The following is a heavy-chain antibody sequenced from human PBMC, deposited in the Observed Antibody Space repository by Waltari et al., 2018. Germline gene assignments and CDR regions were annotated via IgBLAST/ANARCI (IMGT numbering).Heavy chain of an antibody. V-gene: IGHV3-33*01. D-gene: IGHD1-26*01. CDR1: GFTFSSYG. CDR3: ARDLVGFDY. Sequence: QVQLVESGGGVVQPGRSLSLSCAASGFTFSSYGLHWVRQAPGKGLEWVAVIWYDGSNKYYADSVKGRFTISRDNSKNTLYLQMNSLRAEDTAVYYCARDLVGFDYWGQGTLVTVSS. J-gene: IGHJ4*02. CDR2: IWYDGSNK.